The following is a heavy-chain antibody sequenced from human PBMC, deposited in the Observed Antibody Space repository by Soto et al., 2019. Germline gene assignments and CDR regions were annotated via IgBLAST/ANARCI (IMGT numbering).Heavy chain of an antibody. J-gene: IGHJ3*02. D-gene: IGHD3-22*01. CDR3: AREGSYYDSSGSNLDDAFDI. Sequence: PGGSLRLSCAASGFTFSSYAMHWVRQAPGKGLEWVAVISYDGSNKYYADSVKGRFTISRDNSKNTLYLQMNSLRAVDTAVYYCAREGSYYDSSGSNLDDAFDIWGQGTMVTVSS. CDR1: GFTFSSYA. V-gene: IGHV3-30-3*01. CDR2: ISYDGSNK.